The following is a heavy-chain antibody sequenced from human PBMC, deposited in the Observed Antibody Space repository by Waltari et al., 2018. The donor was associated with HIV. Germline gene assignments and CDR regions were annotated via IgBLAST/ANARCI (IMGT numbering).Heavy chain of an antibody. CDR1: GGTFSSYA. J-gene: IGHJ4*02. CDR3: AREPLKMVYANGDSRDFDY. CDR2: IIPIFGTA. Sequence: QVQLVQSGAEVKKPGSSVKVSCKASGGTFSSYAIRWVRPAPGQGLEWMGGIIPIFGTANYAQKFQGRVTITADESTSTAYMELSSLRSEDTAVYYCAREPLKMVYANGDSRDFDYWGQGTLVTVSS. D-gene: IGHD2-8*01. V-gene: IGHV1-69*12.